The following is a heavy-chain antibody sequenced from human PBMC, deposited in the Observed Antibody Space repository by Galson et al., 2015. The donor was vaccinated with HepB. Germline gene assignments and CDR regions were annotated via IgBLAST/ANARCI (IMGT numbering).Heavy chain of an antibody. D-gene: IGHD7-27*01. CDR3: ASESWGSFEF. Sequence: SLRLSCAASDFTFTTYTINWVRQAPGKGLEWVSSISGNSDYIYYADSVKGRFTISGDNAKNSLYLQMNSLRAEDTAVYYCASESWGSFEFWGQGTLVTVSS. CDR1: DFTFTTYT. J-gene: IGHJ4*02. V-gene: IGHV3-21*01. CDR2: ISGNSDYI.